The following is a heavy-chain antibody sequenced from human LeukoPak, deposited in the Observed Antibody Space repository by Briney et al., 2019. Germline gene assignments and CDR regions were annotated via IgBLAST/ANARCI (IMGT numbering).Heavy chain of an antibody. CDR3: AKDSHDILTGYFAY. D-gene: IGHD3-9*01. CDR2: ISYDGSSK. Sequence: GGSLRLSCAASGFTFSSYGMHWVRQAPGKGLEWVAVISYDGSSKDYAESVKGRFTISRDNSKNTLYLQMNSLRAEDTAVYYCAKDSHDILTGYFAYWGQGTLVTVSS. CDR1: GFTFSSYG. V-gene: IGHV3-30*18. J-gene: IGHJ4*02.